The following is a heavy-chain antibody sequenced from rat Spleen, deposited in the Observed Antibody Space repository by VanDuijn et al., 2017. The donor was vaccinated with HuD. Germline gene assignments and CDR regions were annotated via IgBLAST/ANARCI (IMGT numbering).Heavy chain of an antibody. Sequence: EIQLQESGPGLVKPSQSLSLTCSVTGYTITSGYDWSWIRKFPGNKMESMGYISYSVSTNYNPSLKSRVSITRETSKNQFFLQLNSRITEDTATYYCARKAIRGFDYWGQGVMVTVSS. V-gene: IGHV3-4*01. CDR2: ISYSVST. J-gene: IGHJ2*01. CDR3: ARKAIRGFDY. D-gene: IGHD4-3*01. CDR1: GYTITSGY.